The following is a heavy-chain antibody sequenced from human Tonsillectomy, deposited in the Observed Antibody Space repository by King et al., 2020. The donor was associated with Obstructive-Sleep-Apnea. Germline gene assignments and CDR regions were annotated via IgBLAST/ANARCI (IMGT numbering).Heavy chain of an antibody. CDR3: ARRDGDPPFDY. CDR1: GYTFIGYY. J-gene: IGHJ4*02. CDR2: INPDSGGT. V-gene: IGHV1-2*04. Sequence: VQLVQSGAEVKKPGASVKVSCKTSGYTFIGYYIHWVRQAPGQGLEWIGWINPDSGGTNYAQNFQGWVTMTRDTSLSTAFTELSSLRPDDTAVYYCARRDGDPPFDYWGQGTLVTVSS. D-gene: IGHD4-17*01.